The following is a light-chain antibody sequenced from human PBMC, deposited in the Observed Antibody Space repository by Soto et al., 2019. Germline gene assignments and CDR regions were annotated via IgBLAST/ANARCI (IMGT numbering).Light chain of an antibody. Sequence: DIQMTQSPSTLSASVGDRVTITCRSSQSIGNWLALYQQKPGKAPKLLIYKGSDLKSGVPSRFSGSGSGEEITLTNSSLQPDDVATYYFLQYNKFPWPLGQGTKVEVK. CDR3: LQYNKFPWP. CDR2: KGS. CDR1: QSIGNW. V-gene: IGKV1-5*03. J-gene: IGKJ1*01.